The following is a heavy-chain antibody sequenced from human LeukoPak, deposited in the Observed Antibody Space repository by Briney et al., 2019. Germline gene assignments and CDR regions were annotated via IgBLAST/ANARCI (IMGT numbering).Heavy chain of an antibody. CDR3: AKGKGMLPRGY. J-gene: IGHJ4*02. D-gene: IGHD3-16*01. CDR2: ISGSGGST. CDR1: GFTFSSYA. Sequence: GGSLRLSCAASGFTFSSYAMSWVRQAPGKGPEWVSAISGSGGSTYYADSVKGRFTISRDNSKNTLYLQMNSLRAEDTAVYYCAKGKGMLPRGYWGQGTLVTVSS. V-gene: IGHV3-23*01.